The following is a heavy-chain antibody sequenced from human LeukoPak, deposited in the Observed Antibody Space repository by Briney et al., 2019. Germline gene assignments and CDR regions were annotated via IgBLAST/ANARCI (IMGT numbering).Heavy chain of an antibody. CDR1: GFTFSSYA. V-gene: IGHV3-23*01. CDR2: ISGSGGST. J-gene: IGHJ4*02. D-gene: IGHD2-21*02. Sequence: GGSLRLSCAASGFTFSSYAMSWVRQAPGKGLEWVSAISGSGGSTYYADSVKGRFTISRDNSKNTLYLQVNSLRAEDTAVYYCAKGAHIVVVTAILDYWGQGTLVTVSS. CDR3: AKGAHIVVVTAILDY.